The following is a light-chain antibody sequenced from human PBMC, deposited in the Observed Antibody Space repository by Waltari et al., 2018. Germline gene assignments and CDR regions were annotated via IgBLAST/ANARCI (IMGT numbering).Light chain of an antibody. CDR1: SGDVGSYNY. CDR3: CSYAGSSNSV. CDR2: DVS. J-gene: IGLJ3*02. Sequence: SALTQPPSASGSPGQSVTISCTGTSGDVGSYNYVSWYQQEPGKGPKLIIYDVSKRPSGVPDRFSGSKSGNTASLTVSGLQAEDEADYYCCSYAGSSNSVFGGGTKLTVL. V-gene: IGLV2-8*01.